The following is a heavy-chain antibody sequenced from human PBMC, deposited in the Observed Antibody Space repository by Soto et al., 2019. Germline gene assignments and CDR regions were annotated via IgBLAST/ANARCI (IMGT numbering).Heavy chain of an antibody. CDR1: GGSFSTYY. J-gene: IGHJ3*02. CDR3: ARGGSNDWQVAFDI. Sequence: SETLSLTCVVSGGSFSTYYYNWIRQSPGKGLEWIGEINHSGNNNYSPSLKSRVTMSLDTSKNQFSLKLTSVTAADTAVYYCARGGSNDWQVAFDIWGQGTMVTVSS. V-gene: IGHV4-34*01. D-gene: IGHD3-9*01. CDR2: INHSGNN.